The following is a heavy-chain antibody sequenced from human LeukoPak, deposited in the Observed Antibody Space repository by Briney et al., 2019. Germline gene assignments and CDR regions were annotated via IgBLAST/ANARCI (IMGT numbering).Heavy chain of an antibody. Sequence: GRSLRLSCAASGFTFSNYAMHWVRQAPGKGLEWVAVISNDGSNKYYADSVKGRFTISRDNSKNMLSLQMNSLRAEDTAVYYCVRDDDSSSSEPSDYWGQGTLVTVSS. CDR2: ISNDGSNK. D-gene: IGHD6-6*01. CDR3: VRDDDSSSSEPSDY. V-gene: IGHV3-30-3*01. J-gene: IGHJ4*02. CDR1: GFTFSNYA.